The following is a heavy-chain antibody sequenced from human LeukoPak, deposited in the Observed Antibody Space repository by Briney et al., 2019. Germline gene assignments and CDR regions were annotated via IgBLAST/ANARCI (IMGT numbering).Heavy chain of an antibody. Sequence: SETLSLTCTVSGGSISDYFWSWIRQPAGKGLEWIGRIYTSGSTDYNPSLKSRVTMSVDPSNNRFSLKLSSVTAADTAMYYCARDVALSYCGGDCLPEYWGQGTLVTVSP. CDR1: GGSISDYF. V-gene: IGHV4-4*07. CDR3: ARDVALSYCGGDCLPEY. J-gene: IGHJ4*02. D-gene: IGHD2-21*02. CDR2: IYTSGST.